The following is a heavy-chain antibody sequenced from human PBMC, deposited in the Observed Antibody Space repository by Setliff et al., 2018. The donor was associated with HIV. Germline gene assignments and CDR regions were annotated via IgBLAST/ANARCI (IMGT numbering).Heavy chain of an antibody. Sequence: PSETLSLTCTVSGGSIRNEDYFWSWIRQPAGKGLEWIGRFYTSGSTNYNPPFKSRVTISEGTSENQFSLKLTSVTAADTAIYYCARGRGRVVRGLIGMYYFDYWGQGILVTVSS. CDR1: GGSIRNEDYF. J-gene: IGHJ4*02. D-gene: IGHD3-10*01. V-gene: IGHV4-61*02. CDR3: ARGRGRVVRGLIGMYYFDY. CDR2: FYTSGST.